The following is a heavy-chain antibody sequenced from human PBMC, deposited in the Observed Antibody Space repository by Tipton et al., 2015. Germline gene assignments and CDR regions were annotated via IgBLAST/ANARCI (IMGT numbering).Heavy chain of an antibody. D-gene: IGHD3-22*01. V-gene: IGHV4-61*01. CDR3: ARLGDYYDRSGYDY. J-gene: IGHJ4*02. CDR1: GGSVTSKIYH. Sequence: TLSLTCTVSGGSVTSKIYHWSWIRQPPGKGLEWIAYISSSGSTKYNPSLKSRVTMSIDMSKKQFSLQLSSVTAADTAVYYCARLGDYYDRSGYDYWGQGTLVTVSS. CDR2: ISSSGST.